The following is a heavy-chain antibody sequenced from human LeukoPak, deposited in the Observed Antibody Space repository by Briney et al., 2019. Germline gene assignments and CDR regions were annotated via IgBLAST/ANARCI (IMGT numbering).Heavy chain of an antibody. V-gene: IGHV1-2*02. Sequence: ASVKVSCKASGYTFTGYYMHWVRQAPGQGLEWMGWINPNSGGTKYAQKFQGRVTMTRDTSISTAYMELSRLRSDDTAVYYCARELVYGSGSYSGGFDIWGQGTMVTVS. CDR3: ARELVYGSGSYSGGFDI. J-gene: IGHJ3*02. D-gene: IGHD3-10*01. CDR2: INPNSGGT. CDR1: GYTFTGYY.